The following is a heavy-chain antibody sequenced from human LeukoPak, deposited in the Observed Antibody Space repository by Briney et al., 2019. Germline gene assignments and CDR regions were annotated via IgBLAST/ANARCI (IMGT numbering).Heavy chain of an antibody. CDR3: ARQNFEFLNWCDP. CDR2: IYYSGST. CDR1: GGSISSYY. J-gene: IGHJ5*02. Sequence: SETLSLTCTVSGGSISSYYWSWIRQPPGKGLEWIGYIYYSGSTNYNPSLKSRVTISVDTSKNQFSLKLSSVTAADTVVYYCARQNFEFLNWCDPWGQGTLVTVSS. D-gene: IGHD3-9*01. V-gene: IGHV4-59*01.